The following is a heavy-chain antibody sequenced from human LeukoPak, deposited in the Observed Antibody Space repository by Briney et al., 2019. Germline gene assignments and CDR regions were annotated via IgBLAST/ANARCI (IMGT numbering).Heavy chain of an antibody. CDR2: IDYSGST. Sequence: TSETLSLTCTVSGGSISINYWNWIRQPPGRGLEWIGYIDYSGSTNYNPSLKSRVTISVDTSKKQFSLKLTSVTAADTAVYYCARVVTASSDAFDIWGQGTMVTVSS. D-gene: IGHD2-21*02. J-gene: IGHJ3*02. CDR3: ARVVTASSDAFDI. CDR1: GGSISINY. V-gene: IGHV4-59*01.